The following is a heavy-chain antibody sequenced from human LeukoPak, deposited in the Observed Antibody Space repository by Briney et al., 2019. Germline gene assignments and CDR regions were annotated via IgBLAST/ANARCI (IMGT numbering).Heavy chain of an antibody. J-gene: IGHJ4*02. CDR1: AFTLSSYW. Sequence: ARSLRLSCAASAFTLSSYWMHWVSQAPGKGLVWVSRINSDASSTSYADSVKGRFTISRDNAKNTLYLQMNSLRAEDTAVYYCAKDAQRGFDFSNSLESWGQGTLVTVSS. D-gene: IGHD3/OR15-3a*01. CDR2: INSDASST. V-gene: IGHV3-74*01. CDR3: AKDAQRGFDFSNSLES.